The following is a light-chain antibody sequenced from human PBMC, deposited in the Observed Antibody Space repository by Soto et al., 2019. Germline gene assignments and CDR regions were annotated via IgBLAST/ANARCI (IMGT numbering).Light chain of an antibody. V-gene: IGKV3-20*01. J-gene: IGKJ4*01. CDR1: QTIGSTY. Sequence: EIVLTQSPGTLSLSPGETATLSCRASQTIGSTYLAWYQQKPGQAPRLLIFGSSNRATGIPDRFSGSGSGTDFTLSISRLEPEDFAVYYCQQYASSPLLTFGGGTMVEIK. CDR2: GSS. CDR3: QQYASSPLLT.